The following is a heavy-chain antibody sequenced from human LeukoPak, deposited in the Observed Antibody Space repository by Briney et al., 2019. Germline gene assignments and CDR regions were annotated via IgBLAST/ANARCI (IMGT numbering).Heavy chain of an antibody. Sequence: GGTLRLSRAASGFTFSSDAMSWVREAPGEGQEWGSAISGSGGSTYYADSVKGRFTISRDNSKNTLYLQMNSLSAEDTAVYYCAKGESLGELSLSRAEYFQHWGQGTLVTVSS. D-gene: IGHD3-16*02. CDR3: AKGESLGELSLSRAEYFQH. J-gene: IGHJ1*01. CDR2: ISGSGGST. V-gene: IGHV3-23*01. CDR1: GFTFSSDA.